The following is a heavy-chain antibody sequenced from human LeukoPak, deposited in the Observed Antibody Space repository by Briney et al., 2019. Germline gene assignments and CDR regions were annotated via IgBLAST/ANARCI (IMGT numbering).Heavy chain of an antibody. Sequence: SETLSLTCTVSDYSISSGYYWDWIRQPPGKGLEWIGSIHRSGSTYYNPSLKSRVTISVDTSKNQFSLKLSSVTAADTAVYYCARAIGYCSGGSCFDDYWGQGTLVTVSS. J-gene: IGHJ4*02. D-gene: IGHD2-15*01. CDR2: IHRSGST. CDR3: ARAIGYCSGGSCFDDY. CDR1: DYSISSGYY. V-gene: IGHV4-38-2*02.